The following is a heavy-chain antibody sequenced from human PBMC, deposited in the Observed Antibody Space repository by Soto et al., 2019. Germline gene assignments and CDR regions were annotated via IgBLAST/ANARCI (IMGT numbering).Heavy chain of an antibody. V-gene: IGHV1-18*01. D-gene: IGHD3-10*01. CDR3: ARDFGLWFGEFDAFHI. CDR2: FSAYNGNT. Sequence: QVQLVQSGAEVKKPGASVKVSCKASGYNFSSYGISWVRQAPGQGLAWMGWFSAYNGNTNYAQNLQGRDTMTTDTSTSTAYMELRSLRSDDTAVYYCARDFGLWFGEFDAFHIWGQGTMVTVSS. J-gene: IGHJ3*02. CDR1: GYNFSSYG.